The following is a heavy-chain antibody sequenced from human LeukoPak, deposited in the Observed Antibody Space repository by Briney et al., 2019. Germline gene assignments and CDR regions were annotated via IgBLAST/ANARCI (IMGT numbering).Heavy chain of an antibody. V-gene: IGHV3-74*01. CDR3: ARQGRDWLRDYFYYLYV. J-gene: IGHJ6*03. CDR2: ISDDRSAT. D-gene: IGHD3-9*01. Sequence: GGSLRLSCAASGFTFSNYRMYWVRQVPGKGLGWVSRISDDRSATSYADSVKGRCTISRENPKNTLFLQMSSLRTDDTAVYYFARQGRDWLRDYFYYLYVWGKGTTVTLSS. CDR1: GFTFSNYR.